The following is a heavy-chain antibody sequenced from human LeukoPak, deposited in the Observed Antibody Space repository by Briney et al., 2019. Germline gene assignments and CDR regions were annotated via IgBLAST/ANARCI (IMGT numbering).Heavy chain of an antibody. CDR1: GFTFSSYE. Sequence: PGGSLRLSCAASGFTFSSYEMNWVRQAPGKGLEWVSCISSSGSTIYYADSVKGRFTISRDNAKNSLYLQMNSLRAEDTAVYYCARAWGLLHYFDYWGQGTLVTVSS. CDR3: ARAWGLLHYFDY. D-gene: IGHD3-22*01. J-gene: IGHJ4*02. V-gene: IGHV3-48*03. CDR2: ISSSGSTI.